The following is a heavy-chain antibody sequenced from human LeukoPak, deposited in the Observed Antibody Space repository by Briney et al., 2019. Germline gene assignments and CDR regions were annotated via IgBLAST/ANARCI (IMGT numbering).Heavy chain of an antibody. D-gene: IGHD7-27*01. V-gene: IGHV3-23*01. CDR1: GFTFSTYG. CDR2: ISGNGGKT. CDR3: AKDLNWGLDY. J-gene: IGHJ4*02. Sequence: QTGGSLRLSCAASGFTFSTYGMSWVRQAPGKGLEWVSAISGNGGKTYYADSVKGRFTISRDNSKNTLYLQMNSLRADDTAVYYCAKDLNWGLDYWGQGTLVTVSS.